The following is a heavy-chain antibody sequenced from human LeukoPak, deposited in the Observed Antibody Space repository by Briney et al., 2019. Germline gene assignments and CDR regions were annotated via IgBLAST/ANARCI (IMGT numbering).Heavy chain of an antibody. D-gene: IGHD3-10*01. V-gene: IGHV4-4*02. CDR1: GDSISTNHW. CDR2: VYHSGST. CDR3: ARVGGTNYYYYGMDV. J-gene: IGHJ6*02. Sequence: SGTLSLTCVVSGDSISTNHWWSWVRQPPGKGLEWIGEVYHSGSTNYNPSLKSRVTISVDTSKNQFSLKLSSVTAADMAVYYCARVGGTNYYYYGMDVWGQGTTVTVSS.